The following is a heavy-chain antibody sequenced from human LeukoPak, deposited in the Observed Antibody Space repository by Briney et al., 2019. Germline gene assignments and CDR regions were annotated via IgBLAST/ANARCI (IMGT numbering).Heavy chain of an antibody. V-gene: IGHV4-34*01. CDR1: GGSFSGYY. CDR3: ARMTTGHWYFDL. D-gene: IGHD4-17*01. Sequence: SGTLSLTCAVYGGSFSGYYWSWIRQPPGKGLEWIGEINHSGSTNYNPSLKSRVTISVDTSKNQFSLKLSSVTAADTAVYYCARMTTGHWYFDLWGRGTLVTVSS. CDR2: INHSGST. J-gene: IGHJ2*01.